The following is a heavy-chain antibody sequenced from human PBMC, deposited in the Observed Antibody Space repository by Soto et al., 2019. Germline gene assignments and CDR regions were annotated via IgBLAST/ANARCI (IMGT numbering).Heavy chain of an antibody. V-gene: IGHV4-61*01. Sequence: QVQLQESGPGLVKPSETLSLTCTVSGDSVSSDIYYWNWFRQPPGKGLEWLGDVHYSGHTKYNPFLKSRVTISVDTSKNQFSLKLSSVTPADTAVYYCARGPTVTTDYWGQGTLVTVSS. D-gene: IGHD4-4*01. CDR3: ARGPTVTTDY. CDR2: VHYSGHT. CDR1: GDSVSSDIYY. J-gene: IGHJ4*02.